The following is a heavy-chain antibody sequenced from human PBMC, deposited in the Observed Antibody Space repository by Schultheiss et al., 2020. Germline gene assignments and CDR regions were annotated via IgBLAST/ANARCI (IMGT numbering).Heavy chain of an antibody. CDR2: ISSSSSYI. V-gene: IGHV3-21*01. D-gene: IGHD2-15*01. CDR3: ASGYCSGGSCYYLDY. J-gene: IGHJ4*02. CDR1: GFTFSSYA. Sequence: GGSLRLSCAASGFTFSSYAMHWVRQAPGKGLEWVSSISSSSSYIYYADSVKGRFTISRDKSKNTLYLQMNSLRAEDAAVYYCASGYCSGGSCYYLDYWGQGTLVTVSS.